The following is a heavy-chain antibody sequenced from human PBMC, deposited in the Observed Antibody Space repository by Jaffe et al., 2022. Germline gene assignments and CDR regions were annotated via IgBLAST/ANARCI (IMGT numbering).Heavy chain of an antibody. CDR2: IYHSGST. CDR1: GYSISSGYY. CDR3: ASRVAVAGTGDDAFDI. D-gene: IGHD6-19*01. Sequence: QVQLQESGPGLVKPSETLSLTCAVSGYSISSGYYWGWIRQPPGKGLEWIGSIYHSGSTYYNPSLKSRVTISVDTSKNQFSLKLSSVTAADTAVYYCASRVAVAGTGDDAFDIWGQGTMVTVSS. J-gene: IGHJ3*02. V-gene: IGHV4-38-2*01.